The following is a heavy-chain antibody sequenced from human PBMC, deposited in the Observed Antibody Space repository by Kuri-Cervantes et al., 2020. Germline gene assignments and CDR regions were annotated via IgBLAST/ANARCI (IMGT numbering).Heavy chain of an antibody. CDR3: ARVRVTMVRGVKDRGGFWFDP. CDR1: GFTFDDYA. D-gene: IGHD3-10*01. CDR2: ISWNSGSI. J-gene: IGHJ5*02. V-gene: IGHV3-9*01. Sequence: GGSLRLSCAASGFTFDDYAMHWVRQAPGKGLEWVSGISWNSGSIGYADSVKGRFTISRDNAKNSLYLQMNSLRAEDTAVYYCARVRVTMVRGVKDRGGFWFDPWGQGTLVTVSS.